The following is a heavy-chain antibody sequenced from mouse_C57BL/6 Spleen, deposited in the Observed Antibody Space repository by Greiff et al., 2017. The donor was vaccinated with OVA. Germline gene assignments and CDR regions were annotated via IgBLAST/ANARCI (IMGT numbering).Heavy chain of an antibody. Sequence: VQVVESGAELVKPGASVKLSCKASGYTFTEYTIHWVKQRSGQGLEWIGWFYPGSGSIKYNEKFKDKATLTADKSSSTVYMELSRLTSEDSAVYFCARHEDGGYYVNWYFDVWGTGTTVTVSS. CDR1: GYTFTEYT. D-gene: IGHD2-3*01. CDR3: ARHEDGGYYVNWYFDV. CDR2: FYPGSGSI. V-gene: IGHV1-62-2*01. J-gene: IGHJ1*03.